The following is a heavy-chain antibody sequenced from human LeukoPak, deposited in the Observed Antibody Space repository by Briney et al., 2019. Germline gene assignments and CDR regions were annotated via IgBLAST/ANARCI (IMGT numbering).Heavy chain of an antibody. J-gene: IGHJ6*02. V-gene: IGHV1-46*01. CDR2: INPSGGSR. CDR3: ARSYYDSSSGMDV. Sequence: ASVKASCKASGYTFMSYHMHWVRQAPGQGLEWMGIINPSGGSRSNAQKFQGRVTVTRDTSTTTVYMELSSLRSEDTAVYYCARSYYDSSSGMDVWGQGTTVTVSS. D-gene: IGHD3-22*01. CDR1: GYTFMSYH.